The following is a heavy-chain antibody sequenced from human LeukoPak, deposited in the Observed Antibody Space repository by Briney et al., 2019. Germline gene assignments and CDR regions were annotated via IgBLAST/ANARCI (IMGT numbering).Heavy chain of an antibody. CDR2: IKKDGSEK. V-gene: IGHV3-7*01. CDR3: ARIGNYYYGSGSLTAFYYYGMDV. Sequence: QTGGSLRLSCAASGFTFSSHWMSWVRQAPGKGLEWVANIKKDGSEKNYVDSVKGRFTISRDNAKNSLYLQMNSLRAEDTAVYYCARIGNYYYGSGSLTAFYYYGMDVWGQGTTVTVSS. J-gene: IGHJ6*02. D-gene: IGHD3-10*01. CDR1: GFTFSSHW.